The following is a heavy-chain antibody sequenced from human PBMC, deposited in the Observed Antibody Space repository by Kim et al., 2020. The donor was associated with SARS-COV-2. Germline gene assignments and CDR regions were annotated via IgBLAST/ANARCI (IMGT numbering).Heavy chain of an antibody. Sequence: RVTISVDTSKNQFSLKLSSVTAADTAVYYCARADIAAAGTNYYYYYGMDVWGQGTTVTVSS. V-gene: IGHV4-59*01. D-gene: IGHD6-13*01. CDR3: ARADIAAAGTNYYYYYGMDV. J-gene: IGHJ6*02.